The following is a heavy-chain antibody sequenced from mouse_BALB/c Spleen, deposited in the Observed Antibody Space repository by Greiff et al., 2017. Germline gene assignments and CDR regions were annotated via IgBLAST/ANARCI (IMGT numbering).Heavy chain of an antibody. J-gene: IGHJ3*01. CDR1: GFSFTSYG. CDR2: IWAGGST. D-gene: IGHD2-14*01. Sequence: QVQLKESGPGLVAPSQSLSITCTVSGFSFTSYGVHWVRQPPGKGLEWLGVIWAGGSTNYTSALLSRLSISKDNSKRQVFLKRNSLQTDDTAMYYCAREGVRAGFADGGQGTLVTVSA. CDR3: AREGVRAGFAD. V-gene: IGHV2-9*02.